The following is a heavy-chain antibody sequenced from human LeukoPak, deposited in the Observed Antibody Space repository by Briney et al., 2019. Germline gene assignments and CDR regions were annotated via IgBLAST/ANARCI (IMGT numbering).Heavy chain of an antibody. V-gene: IGHV4-39*07. CDR2: IYYSGST. J-gene: IGHJ4*02. CDR3: ARGGPIWFGELPVDY. D-gene: IGHD3-10*01. Sequence: PSETLSLTCTVSGGSISSSSYYWGWIRQPPGKGLEWIGSIYYSGSTYYNPSLKSRVTISVDTSKNQFSLKLSSVTAADTAVYYCARGGPIWFGELPVDYWGQGTLVTVSS. CDR1: GGSISSSSYY.